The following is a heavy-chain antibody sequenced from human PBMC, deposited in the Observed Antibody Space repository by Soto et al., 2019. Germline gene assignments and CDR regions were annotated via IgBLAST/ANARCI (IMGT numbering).Heavy chain of an antibody. J-gene: IGHJ3*02. CDR3: ARDSRGRRPTRYVSDAFDI. CDR2: IYYSGST. V-gene: IGHV4-39*07. CDR1: GGSISSSSYY. Sequence: SETLSLTCTVSGGSISSSSYYWGWIRQPPGKGLEWIGSIYYSGSTYYNPSLKSRVTISVDTSKNQFSLKLSSVTAADTAVYYCARDSRGRRPTRYVSDAFDIWGQGTMVTVSS. D-gene: IGHD2-2*01.